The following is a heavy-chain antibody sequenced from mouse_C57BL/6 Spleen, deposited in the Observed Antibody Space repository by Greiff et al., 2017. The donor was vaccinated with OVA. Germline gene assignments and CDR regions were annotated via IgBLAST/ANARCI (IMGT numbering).Heavy chain of an antibody. CDR1: GYTFTSYW. Sequence: QVQLQQPGAELVMPGASVKLSCKASGYTFTSYWMHWVKQRPGQGLEWIGEIDPSDSYTNYNQKFKGKSTLTVDKSSSTAYMQLSSLTSEDSAVYYCARRGTTVVETYYYAMDYWGQGTSVTVSS. CDR2: IDPSDSYT. J-gene: IGHJ4*01. CDR3: ARRGTTVVETYYYAMDY. V-gene: IGHV1-69*01. D-gene: IGHD1-1*01.